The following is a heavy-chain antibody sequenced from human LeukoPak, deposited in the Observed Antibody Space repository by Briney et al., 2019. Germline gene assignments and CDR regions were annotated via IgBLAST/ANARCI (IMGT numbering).Heavy chain of an antibody. Sequence: GRSLRLSCAASRFTFTDYGMHWVRQPPGKGLEWVALILYDGSGKYYADSVKGRFTISRDNSKNTLYLQMNSLRAEDTAVYYCARDWCGGGSCYYFDHWGQGTPVTVSS. CDR2: ILYDGSGK. CDR3: ARDWCGGGSCYYFDH. V-gene: IGHV3-33*05. D-gene: IGHD2-15*01. CDR1: RFTFTDYG. J-gene: IGHJ4*02.